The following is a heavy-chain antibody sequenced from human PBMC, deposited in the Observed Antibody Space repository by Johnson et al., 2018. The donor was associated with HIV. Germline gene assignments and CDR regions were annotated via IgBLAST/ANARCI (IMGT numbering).Heavy chain of an antibody. J-gene: IGHJ3*02. V-gene: IGHV3-30*03. CDR2: ISYDGSDK. Sequence: QVLLVESGGGVVRPGGSLRLSCADSGFTFDDHDMNWVRQVPGKGLEWVAVISYDGSDKYYADSVKGRFPISRDNSKNTLYLQMNSLRAEDTAVYYCARDWTSSLLTSMASYAFDIWGQGTMVTVSS. D-gene: IGHD5-18*01. CDR1: GFTFDDHD. CDR3: ARDWTSSLLTSMASYAFDI.